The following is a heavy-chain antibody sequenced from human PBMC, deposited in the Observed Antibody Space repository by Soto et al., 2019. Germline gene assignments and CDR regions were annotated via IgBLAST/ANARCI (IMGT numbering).Heavy chain of an antibody. J-gene: IGHJ4*02. CDR3: AKDLVGSNADYFDY. CDR2: ISGSGGST. Sequence: SLRLSCAASGFTFSSYAMSWVRQAPGKGMEWVAAISGSGGSTYYADSVKGRFTIPRDNSKNTLYLQMNSLRAEDAAVYYCAKDLVGSNADYFDYWGQGTLVTVS. CDR1: GFTFSSYA. V-gene: IGHV3-23*01. D-gene: IGHD2-15*01.